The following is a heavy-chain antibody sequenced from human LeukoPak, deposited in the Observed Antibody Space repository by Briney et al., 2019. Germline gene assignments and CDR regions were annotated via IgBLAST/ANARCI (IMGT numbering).Heavy chain of an antibody. Sequence: PGGSLRLSCAASGFTFSSYEMNWVRQAPGKGLEWVSYIVSSGTTIYYADSVKGRFTISRDHAKNSLYLDMNSLRADDTAVYYCARSYSSGTYNSLDYWGQGTLVTVSS. J-gene: IGHJ4*02. CDR1: GFTFSSYE. V-gene: IGHV3-48*03. CDR3: ARSYSSGTYNSLDY. CDR2: IVSSGTTI. D-gene: IGHD3-10*01.